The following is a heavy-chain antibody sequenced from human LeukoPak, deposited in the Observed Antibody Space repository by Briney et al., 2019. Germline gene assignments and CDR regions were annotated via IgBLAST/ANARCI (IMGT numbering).Heavy chain of an antibody. CDR2: IGGDGI. D-gene: IGHD6-13*01. CDR3: VKELAADGNPAFDF. J-gene: IGHJ4*02. Sequence: GGSLRLSCVASGFTFSNYAMGWVRQAPGKGLEWVSGIGGDGIFYTDSVRGRFTISRDNSKNTLSLQMNSLRADDTAVYYCVKELAADGNPAFDFWGQGIVVSVS. CDR1: GFTFSNYA. V-gene: IGHV3-23*01.